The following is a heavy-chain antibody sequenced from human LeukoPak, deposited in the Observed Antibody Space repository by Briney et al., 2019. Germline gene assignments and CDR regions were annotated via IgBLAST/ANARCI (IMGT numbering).Heavy chain of an antibody. J-gene: IGHJ5*02. CDR1: GGSISSSTYY. CDR2: IYYSGST. V-gene: IGHV4-39*01. Sequence: RPSETLSLTCTFSGGSISSSTYYWGWIRQPPGKGLEWIGSIYYSGSTYYNPSLKSRVTISVDTSKNQFSLKVNSVTAADTAVYYCARLGDYGAYLNWFDPWGQGTLVTVSS. CDR3: ARLGDYGAYLNWFDP. D-gene: IGHD4-17*01.